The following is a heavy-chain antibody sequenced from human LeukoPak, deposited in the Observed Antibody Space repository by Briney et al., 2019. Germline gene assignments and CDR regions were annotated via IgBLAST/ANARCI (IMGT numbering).Heavy chain of an antibody. J-gene: IGHJ4*02. V-gene: IGHV4-39*07. CDR3: ARVEYSSSPGGYYFDY. CDR2: IYYSGNT. Sequence: TTSETLSLTCTVSGGSLSGSNYYWAWIRQPPGKGLEWIGNIYYSGNTYYNPSLKSRVSMSVDTSKNQFSLKLSSVTAADTAVYYCARVEYSSSPGGYYFDYWGQGTLVTVSS. CDR1: GGSLSGSNYY. D-gene: IGHD6-6*01.